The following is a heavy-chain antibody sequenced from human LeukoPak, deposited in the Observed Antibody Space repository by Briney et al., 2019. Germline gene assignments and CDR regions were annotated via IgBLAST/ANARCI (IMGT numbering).Heavy chain of an antibody. CDR1: GFTFSSYS. D-gene: IGHD3-10*01. CDR3: ARDLTGSPDY. J-gene: IGHJ4*02. CDR2: ISSSSNSI. Sequence: GGSLRLSCAASGFTFSSYSMNWVRQAPGKGLEWVSYISSSSNSIYYADSVKGRFTISRDNAKNSLFLQMNSLRDEDTTVYYCARDLTGSPDYWGQGTLVSVSS. V-gene: IGHV3-48*02.